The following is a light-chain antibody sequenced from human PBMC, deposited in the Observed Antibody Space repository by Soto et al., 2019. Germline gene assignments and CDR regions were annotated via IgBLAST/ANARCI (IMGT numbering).Light chain of an antibody. CDR2: GAS. Sequence: EILMTQSPTTLSVSPGERATLSCRASQSVDSNLAWYQQKPGQAPRLLIYGASTRATGISARFSGSGSGTEFTLTISSLQSEDFGVYYCQQYNNWWTFGRGTRLEIK. J-gene: IGKJ5*01. CDR1: QSVDSN. V-gene: IGKV3-15*01. CDR3: QQYNNWWT.